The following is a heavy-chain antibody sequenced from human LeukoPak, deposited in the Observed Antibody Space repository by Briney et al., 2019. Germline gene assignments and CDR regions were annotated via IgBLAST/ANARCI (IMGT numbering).Heavy chain of an antibody. CDR1: GGSISSYD. V-gene: IGHV4-59*01. J-gene: IGHJ4*02. Sequence: PSETLSLTCTVSGGSISSYDWSWIRQPPGKGLEWIGYIYYSGSTNYNPSLKSRVTISVDTSKNQFSLKLSSVTAADTAVYYCARDNHYYDSSGLDYWGQGTLVTVSS. CDR3: ARDNHYYDSSGLDY. CDR2: IYYSGST. D-gene: IGHD3-22*01.